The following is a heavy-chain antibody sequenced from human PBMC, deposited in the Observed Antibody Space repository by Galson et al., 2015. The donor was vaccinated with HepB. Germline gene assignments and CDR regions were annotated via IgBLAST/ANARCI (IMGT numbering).Heavy chain of an antibody. CDR1: GYSFTSYW. V-gene: IGHV5-51*01. D-gene: IGHD6-19*01. CDR3: ARHAAIAVAGVYYYYGMDV. Sequence: QSGAEVKKPGESLKISCKGSGYSFTSYWIGWVRQMPGKGLEWMGIIYPGDSDTRYSPSFQGQVTISADKSISTAYLQWSSLKASDTAMYYCARHAAIAVAGVYYYYGMDVWGQGTTVTVSS. J-gene: IGHJ6*02. CDR2: IYPGDSDT.